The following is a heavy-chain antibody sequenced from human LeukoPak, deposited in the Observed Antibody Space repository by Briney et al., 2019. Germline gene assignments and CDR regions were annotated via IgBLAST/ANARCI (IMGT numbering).Heavy chain of an antibody. CDR1: GFTFSSYA. D-gene: IGHD2-2*01. J-gene: IGHJ4*02. V-gene: IGHV3-23*01. CDR3: AKDPGYCSSTSCYCFDY. Sequence: PGGSLRLSCAASGFTFSSYAMSWVRQAPGKGLEWVSAMSGSGGSTYYADSVKDRFTISRDNSKNTLYLQMNSLRAEDTAVYYCAKDPGYCSSTSCYCFDYWGQGTLVTVSS. CDR2: MSGSGGST.